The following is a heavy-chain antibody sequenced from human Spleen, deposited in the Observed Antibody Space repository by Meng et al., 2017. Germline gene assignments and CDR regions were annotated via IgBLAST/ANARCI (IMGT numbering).Heavy chain of an antibody. CDR3: ARKAGNCVSSSCYSLDY. CDR1: GGIFSNYV. CDR2: INAVFGTT. V-gene: IGHV1-69*05. J-gene: IGHJ4*02. D-gene: IGHD2-15*01. Sequence: SVKVSCKALGGIFSNYVIGWVRQAPGQGLEWMGGINAVFGTTNYAQKFQGRVTITTDESTSTVYMELTGLTPEDTALYYCARKAGNCVSSSCYSLDYWGQGTLVTVSS.